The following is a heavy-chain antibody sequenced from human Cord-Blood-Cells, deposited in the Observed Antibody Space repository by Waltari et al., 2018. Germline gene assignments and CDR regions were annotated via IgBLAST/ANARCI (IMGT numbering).Heavy chain of an antibody. CDR2: INHSGST. CDR1: VGSLSGSY. Sequence: QVQLQQWGAGLLKPSETLSLTCAVYVGSLSGSYCSWIRTPPGKGLEWIGEINHSGSTNYNPSLKSRVTISVDTSKNQFSLKLSSVTAADTAVYYCARAGGRFLEWNWFDPWGQGTLVTVSS. V-gene: IGHV4-34*01. D-gene: IGHD3-3*01. J-gene: IGHJ5*02. CDR3: ARAGGRFLEWNWFDP.